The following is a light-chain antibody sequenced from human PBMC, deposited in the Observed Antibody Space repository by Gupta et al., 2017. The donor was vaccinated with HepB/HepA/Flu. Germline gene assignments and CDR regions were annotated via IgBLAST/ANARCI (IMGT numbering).Light chain of an antibody. J-gene: IGKJ5*01. Sequence: EIVLTQSPATLSLSPGERATLSCRASQSVSRLLIYDASNRATCIPARFSGSGSGADFTLTISSLEPEDFAVYYCQQRSNWPPNFGQGTRLEIK. CDR2: DAS. CDR1: QSVSR. V-gene: IGKV3-11*01. CDR3: QQRSNWPPN.